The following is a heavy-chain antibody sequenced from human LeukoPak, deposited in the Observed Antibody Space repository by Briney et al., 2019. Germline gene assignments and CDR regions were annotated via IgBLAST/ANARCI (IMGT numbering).Heavy chain of an antibody. Sequence: NPSATLSLTCTVSGYSIRSGYYWGWIRQPPGEGLERIGAIYASGTTYYNPTLESRVTISVDTSKNQFSLKLSSVTAADTAVYYCARDRRYFDSRGYSPLDYWGQGTLVNVSS. CDR3: ARDRRYFDSRGYSPLDY. D-gene: IGHD3-22*01. V-gene: IGHV4-38-2*02. J-gene: IGHJ4*02. CDR1: GYSIRSGYY. CDR2: IYASGTT.